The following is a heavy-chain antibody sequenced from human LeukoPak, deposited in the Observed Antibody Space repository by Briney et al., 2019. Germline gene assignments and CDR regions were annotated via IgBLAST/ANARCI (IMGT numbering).Heavy chain of an antibody. Sequence: ASVKVSCNASGGTFSSYAISWVRQAPGQGLEWMGGIIPIFGTANYAHKFQGRVTITADESTSTAYMELSSLRSEDTAVYYCARPQLYGSGSYPYYYYYGMDVWGKGTTVTVSS. CDR3: ARPQLYGSGSYPYYYYYGMDV. J-gene: IGHJ6*04. D-gene: IGHD3-10*01. CDR1: GGTFSSYA. CDR2: IIPIFGTA. V-gene: IGHV1-69*13.